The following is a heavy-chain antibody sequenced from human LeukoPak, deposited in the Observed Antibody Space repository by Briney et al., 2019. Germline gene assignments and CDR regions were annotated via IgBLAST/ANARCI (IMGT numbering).Heavy chain of an antibody. J-gene: IGHJ4*02. CDR2: INQDGSER. D-gene: IGHD1-14*01. Sequence: GGSLRLSCAASGFTFSSHWMNWVRQAPGKGLEWVAHINQDGSERYYVDSVKGRFTISRDNAKNSLYLQMNSLRDEDTAVYYCARDSYRALEYWGQGNLVTASS. CDR3: ARDSYRALEY. CDR1: GFTFSSHW. V-gene: IGHV3-7*01.